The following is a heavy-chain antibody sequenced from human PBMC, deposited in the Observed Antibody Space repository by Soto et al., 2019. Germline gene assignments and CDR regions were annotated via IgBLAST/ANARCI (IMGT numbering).Heavy chain of an antibody. Sequence: ASVKVSCKASGYTFTSYGISWVRQAPGQGLEWMGWISAYNGNTNYAQKLQGRVTMTTDTSTSTAYMELRSLRSDDTAVYYCAIDYFSTMVREVHLFAPWAQGTLVTVSS. CDR1: GYTFTSYG. V-gene: IGHV1-18*01. J-gene: IGHJ5*02. CDR2: ISAYNGNT. D-gene: IGHD3-10*01. CDR3: AIDYFSTMVREVHLFAP.